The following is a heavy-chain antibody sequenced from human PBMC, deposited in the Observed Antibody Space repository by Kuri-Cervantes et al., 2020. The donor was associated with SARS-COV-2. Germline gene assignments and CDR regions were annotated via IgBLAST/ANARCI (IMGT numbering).Heavy chain of an antibody. Sequence: SVKVSCKASGGTFSSYAISWVRQAPGQGLEWMGGIIPIFGTANYAQKFQGRVTITADESTSTAYMELSRLRSDDTAVYYCARVVQLRDYSNPLSYYYYYYMDVWGKGTTVTVSS. V-gene: IGHV1-69*13. CDR1: GGTFSSYA. D-gene: IGHD4-11*01. J-gene: IGHJ6*03. CDR3: ARVVQLRDYSNPLSYYYYYYMDV. CDR2: IIPIFGTA.